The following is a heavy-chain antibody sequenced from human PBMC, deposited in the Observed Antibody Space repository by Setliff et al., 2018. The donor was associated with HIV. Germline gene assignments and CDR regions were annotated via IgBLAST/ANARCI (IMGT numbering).Heavy chain of an antibody. V-gene: IGHV4-39*01. CDR1: GVSISGPIGITYY. CDR3: ARLRQWLAFFDS. J-gene: IGHJ4*02. Sequence: PSETLSLTCSVSGVSISGPIGITYYWGWIRQPPGKGLEWIGSISYTGITNYNPSLKSRVTISVDTSQNQFSLKLTSVTAADTAVYYCARLRQWLAFFDSWGQGTLVTVSS. CDR2: ISYTGIT. D-gene: IGHD6-19*01.